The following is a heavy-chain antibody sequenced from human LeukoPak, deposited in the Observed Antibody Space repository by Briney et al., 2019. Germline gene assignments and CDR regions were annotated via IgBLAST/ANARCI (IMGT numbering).Heavy chain of an antibody. Sequence: SETLSLTFTVSGGSISSSSYYWGWIRQPPGKGLEWIGSIYYSGSTYYNPSLKSRVTISVDTSKNQFSLKLSSVTAADTAVYYCARARVGATGGYFDYWGQGTLVTVSS. D-gene: IGHD1-26*01. CDR3: ARARVGATGGYFDY. J-gene: IGHJ4*02. CDR1: GGSISSSSYY. CDR2: IYYSGST. V-gene: IGHV4-39*01.